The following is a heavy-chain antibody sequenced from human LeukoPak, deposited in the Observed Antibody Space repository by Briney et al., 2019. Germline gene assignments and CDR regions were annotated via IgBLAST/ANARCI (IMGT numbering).Heavy chain of an antibody. Sequence: PGGSLRLSCAASGFTFSSYGMHWVRQAPGKGLEWVAVISYDGSNKYYADSVKGRFTISRVNSKNTLYLQMNSLRAEDTAVYYCAKEGDEYAYFDYWGQGTLVTVSS. CDR2: ISYDGSNK. J-gene: IGHJ4*02. CDR3: AKEGDEYAYFDY. D-gene: IGHD2-21*01. V-gene: IGHV3-30*18. CDR1: GFTFSSYG.